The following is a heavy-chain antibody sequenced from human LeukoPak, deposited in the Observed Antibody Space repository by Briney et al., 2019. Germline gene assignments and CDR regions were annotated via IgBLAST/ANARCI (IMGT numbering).Heavy chain of an antibody. CDR3: ARDYKYAFDN. CDR2: IGISSGNT. CDR1: GFTFSDYS. J-gene: IGHJ4*02. D-gene: IGHD5-24*01. V-gene: IGHV3-48*01. Sequence: PGGSLRLSCAASGFTFSDYSMNWARRAPGKGLEWISYIGISSGNTKYADSVKGRFTISGDKAKNSLYLQMNSLRVEDTAVYYCARDYKYAFDNWGQGTLVTVSS.